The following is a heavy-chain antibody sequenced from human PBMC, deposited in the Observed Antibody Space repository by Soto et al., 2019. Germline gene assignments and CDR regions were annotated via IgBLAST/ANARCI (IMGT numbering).Heavy chain of an antibody. CDR1: GGTFSSYA. V-gene: IGHV1-69*06. Sequence: GASVKVSCKASGGTFSSYAISWVRQAPGQGLEWMGGIIPIFGTANYAQKFQGRVTITADKSTSTAYMELSSLRSEDTAVYYCARGSANYYDSSGYVTTPGDFDYWGQGTLVTVSS. J-gene: IGHJ4*02. D-gene: IGHD3-22*01. CDR2: IIPIFGTA. CDR3: ARGSANYYDSSGYVTTPGDFDY.